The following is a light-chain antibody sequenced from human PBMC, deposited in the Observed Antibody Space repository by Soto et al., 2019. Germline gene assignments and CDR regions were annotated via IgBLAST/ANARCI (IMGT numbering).Light chain of an antibody. V-gene: IGKV1-5*01. CDR3: QQYNTYWT. J-gene: IGKJ1*01. CDR1: QIVNNW. CDR2: DAS. Sequence: DIQMTQFPSALSASVGARVPITCRASQIVNNWLAWYQHKPGKAPQLLIYDASVLESGVPSRFSGSGSGTEFTLAINGLQSDDFATYYCQQYNTYWTFGPGTKVEVE.